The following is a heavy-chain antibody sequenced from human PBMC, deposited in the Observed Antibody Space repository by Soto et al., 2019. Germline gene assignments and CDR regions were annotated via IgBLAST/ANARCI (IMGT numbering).Heavy chain of an antibody. CDR3: ARSLKDDSSGYHYYLDY. J-gene: IGHJ4*02. D-gene: IGHD3-22*01. Sequence: SVTVSCKASGGTFSSYAISWVRQAPGQGLEWMGGIIPIFGTANYAQKFQGRVTITADESTSTAYMELSSLRSEDTAVYYCARSLKDDSSGYHYYLDYWGQGTLVT. CDR1: GGTFSSYA. CDR2: IIPIFGTA. V-gene: IGHV1-69*13.